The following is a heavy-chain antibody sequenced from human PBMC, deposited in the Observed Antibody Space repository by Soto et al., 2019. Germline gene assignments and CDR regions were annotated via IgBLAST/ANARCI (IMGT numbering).Heavy chain of an antibody. J-gene: IGHJ6*02. Sequence: EVQLVESGGGLVKPGGSLRLSCAASGFTFSSYSMNWVRQAPGKGLEWVSSISSSSSYIYYADSVKGRFTISRDNAKNSLYLQMNSLRAEDTAVYYCARPPGFLGYCSSTSCPYGMDVWGQGTTVTVSS. CDR3: ARPPGFLGYCSSTSCPYGMDV. CDR2: ISSSSSYI. CDR1: GFTFSSYS. V-gene: IGHV3-21*01. D-gene: IGHD2-2*01.